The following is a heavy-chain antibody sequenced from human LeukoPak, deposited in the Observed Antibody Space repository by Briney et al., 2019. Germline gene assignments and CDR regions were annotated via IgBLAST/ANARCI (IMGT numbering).Heavy chain of an antibody. Sequence: SGTLSLTCAVSGGSISSSNWWSWVRQPPGKGLEWIGEIYHSGSTNYNPSLKSRVTISVGKSRKHFSLKLNSVTAADTAVYYCARARHSGSWYNAFDIWGQGTMVTVSS. CDR2: IYHSGST. CDR3: ARARHSGSWYNAFDI. CDR1: GGSISSSNW. J-gene: IGHJ3*02. V-gene: IGHV4-4*02. D-gene: IGHD6-13*01.